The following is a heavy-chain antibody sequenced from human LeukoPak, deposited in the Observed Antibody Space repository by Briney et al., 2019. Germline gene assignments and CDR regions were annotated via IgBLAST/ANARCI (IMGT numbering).Heavy chain of an antibody. D-gene: IGHD3-10*01. CDR2: ISSSSSYI. CDR1: GFTFSSYS. Sequence: GGSLRLSCAASGFTFSSYSMNWVRQAPGKGLEWVSSISSSSSYIYYADSVKGRFTISRDNAKNSLYLQMNSLRAEDTAVYYCARRQGDGSGSYALYYYYMDVWGKGTTVTVSS. J-gene: IGHJ6*03. V-gene: IGHV3-21*01. CDR3: ARRQGDGSGSYALYYYYMDV.